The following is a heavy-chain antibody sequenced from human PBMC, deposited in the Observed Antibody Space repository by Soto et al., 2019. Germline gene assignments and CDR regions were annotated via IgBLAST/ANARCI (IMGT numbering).Heavy chain of an antibody. D-gene: IGHD1-1*01. CDR2: ISYDGSDT. V-gene: IGHV3-74*01. J-gene: IGHJ4*02. CDR1: RYAFSNAG. CDR3: AHDQSAFFDY. Sequence: PGGCLRLSCAASRYAFSNAGMHWVRQVPGKGLVWVSHISYDGSDTYYADSVKGRFTISRDNAKNTLYLQMNSLQSDDTAVYYCAHDQSAFFDYWGRGTLVTVSS.